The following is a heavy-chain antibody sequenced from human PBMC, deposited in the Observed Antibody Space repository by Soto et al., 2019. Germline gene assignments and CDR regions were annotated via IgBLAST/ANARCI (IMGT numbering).Heavy chain of an antibody. CDR3: ARDPSTYYYGSGRGGYYYYGMDV. CDR2: IYYSGST. D-gene: IGHD3-10*01. J-gene: IGHJ6*02. CDR1: GGSISSGGYY. V-gene: IGHV4-31*03. Sequence: SETLSLTCTVSGGSISSGGYYWSWIRQHPGKGLEWIGYIYYSGSTYYNPSLKSRVTISVDTSKNQFSLKLSSVTAADTAVYYCARDPSTYYYGSGRGGYYYYGMDVWGQGTTVTVSS.